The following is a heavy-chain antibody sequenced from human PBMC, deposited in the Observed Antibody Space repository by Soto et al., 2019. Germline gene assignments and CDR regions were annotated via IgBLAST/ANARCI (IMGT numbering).Heavy chain of an antibody. Sequence: GESLKISCKGSGYSFTSYWIGWVRQMPGKGLEWMGIIYPGDSDTRYSPSFQGQVTISADKSISTAYLQWSSLKASDTAMYYCVRSRFKTDCSSTSCCYYYYYGMDVWGQGTTVTVSS. CDR2: IYPGDSDT. CDR1: GYSFTSYW. CDR3: VRSRFKTDCSSTSCCYYYYYGMDV. V-gene: IGHV5-51*01. J-gene: IGHJ6*02. D-gene: IGHD2-2*01.